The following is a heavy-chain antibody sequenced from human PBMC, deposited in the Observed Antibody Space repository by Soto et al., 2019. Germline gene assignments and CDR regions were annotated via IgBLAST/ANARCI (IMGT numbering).Heavy chain of an antibody. V-gene: IGHV1-69*12. J-gene: IGHJ5*02. CDR2: IIPIFGTA. Sequence: QVQLVQSGAEVKKPGSSVKVSCKASGGTFSSYAISWVRQAPGPGLEWMGGIIPIFGTANYAQKFQGRVTITAGESTSTAYMELSSLRSEDTAVYYCALPYSWSPVADWFDPWGQGTLVTVSS. D-gene: IGHD1-26*01. CDR3: ALPYSWSPVADWFDP. CDR1: GGTFSSYA.